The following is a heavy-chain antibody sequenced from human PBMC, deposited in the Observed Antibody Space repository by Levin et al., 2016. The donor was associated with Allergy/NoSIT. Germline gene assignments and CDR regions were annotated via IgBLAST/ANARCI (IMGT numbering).Heavy chain of an antibody. J-gene: IGHJ4*02. Sequence: ASVKVSCKASGDTFTSYHVHWVRQAPGQGPEWMGVMYRSGDATKYAQNFQGRVTMTRDTSTSTVYMDLSSLRSEDTAVYYCARVPSWGAVASAGYFDYWGQGTRVTVS. D-gene: IGHD6-19*01. CDR2: MYRSGDAT. V-gene: IGHV1-46*01. CDR3: ARVPSWGAVASAGYFDY. CDR1: GDTFTSYH.